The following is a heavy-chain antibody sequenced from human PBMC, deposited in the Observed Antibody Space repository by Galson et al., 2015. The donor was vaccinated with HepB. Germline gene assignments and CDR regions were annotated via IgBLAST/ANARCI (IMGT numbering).Heavy chain of an antibody. J-gene: IGHJ6*02. CDR3: ATRSPNDYSNYNYYYGMDV. CDR2: IYYSGST. Sequence: ETLSLTCTVSGGSISSYYWSWIRQPPGKGLERIGYIYYSGSTNYNPSLKSRVTISVDTSKNQFSLKLSSVTAADTAVYYCATRSPNDYSNYNYYYGMDVWGQGTTVTVSS. V-gene: IGHV4-59*01. D-gene: IGHD4-11*01. CDR1: GGSISSYY.